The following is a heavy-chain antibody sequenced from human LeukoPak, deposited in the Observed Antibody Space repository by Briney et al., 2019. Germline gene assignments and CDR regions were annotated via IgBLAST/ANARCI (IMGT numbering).Heavy chain of an antibody. CDR3: ARGRRRGSSSRYFDY. V-gene: IGHV4-34*01. D-gene: IGHD6-6*01. J-gene: IGHJ4*02. Sequence: SETLSLTCAVYGGSFSGYYWSWIRQPPGKGLEWIGEINHSGSTNYNPSLKSRVTISVDTSKNQFSLKLSSVTAADTAVYSCARGRRRGSSSRYFDYWGQGTLVTVSS. CDR2: INHSGST. CDR1: GGSFSGYY.